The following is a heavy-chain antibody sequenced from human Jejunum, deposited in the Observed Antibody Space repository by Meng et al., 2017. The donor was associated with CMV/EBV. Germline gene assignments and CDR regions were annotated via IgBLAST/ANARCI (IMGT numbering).Heavy chain of an antibody. V-gene: IGHV3-15*01. D-gene: IGHD5-18*01. J-gene: IGHJ4*02. CDR3: TTDNCGYYGRADH. CDR1: GPSFTNAR. Sequence: QLGGAGGGLVQAGGSLSLSCAAAGPSFTNARMSWVRQAPGKGLEWVGRIKTHIYGGTTEYDEPVNGRFTISREDSESPLYLQMHSLKTEGTAVYYCTTDNCGYYGRADHWGQGTLVTVSS. CDR2: IKTHIYGGTT.